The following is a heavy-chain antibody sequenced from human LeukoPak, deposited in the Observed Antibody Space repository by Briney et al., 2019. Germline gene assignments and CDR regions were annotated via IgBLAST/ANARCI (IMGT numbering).Heavy chain of an antibody. CDR1: GGSFSGYY. CDR3: ARMSYGDHDIAY. CDR2: INHSGST. V-gene: IGHV4-34*01. J-gene: IGHJ4*02. Sequence: PSETLSLTCAVYGGSFSGYYWSWIRQPPGKGLEWIGEINHSGSTNYNPSLKSRVTISVDTSKNQFSLKLSSVTAADTAVYYCARMSYGDHDIAYWGQGTLVTVSS. D-gene: IGHD4-17*01.